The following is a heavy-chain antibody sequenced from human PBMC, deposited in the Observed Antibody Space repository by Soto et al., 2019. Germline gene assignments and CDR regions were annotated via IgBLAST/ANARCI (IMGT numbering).Heavy chain of an antibody. Sequence: SVKVSCKASGGTFSSYAISWVRQAPGQGLEWMGGIVPIFGTANYAQKFQGRVTITADESTSTAYMELSSLRSEDTAVYYCARDCTNGVCAVSYYYGMDVWGQGTTVTVSS. J-gene: IGHJ6*02. CDR2: IVPIFGTA. CDR3: ARDCTNGVCAVSYYYGMDV. D-gene: IGHD2-8*01. CDR1: GGTFSSYA. V-gene: IGHV1-69*13.